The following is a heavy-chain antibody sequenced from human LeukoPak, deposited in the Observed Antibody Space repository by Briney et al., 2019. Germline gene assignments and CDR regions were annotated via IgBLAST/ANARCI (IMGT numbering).Heavy chain of an antibody. J-gene: IGHJ5*02. CDR2: INHSGST. CDR1: GFTFSTYA. CDR3: ARGGYSYAFGNWFDP. Sequence: GSLRLSCAASGFTFSTYAMSWVRQAPGKGLEWIGEINHSGSTNYNPSLKSRVTISVDTSKNQFSLKLSSVTAADTAVYYCARGGYSYAFGNWFDPWSQGTLVTVSS. D-gene: IGHD5-18*01. V-gene: IGHV4-34*01.